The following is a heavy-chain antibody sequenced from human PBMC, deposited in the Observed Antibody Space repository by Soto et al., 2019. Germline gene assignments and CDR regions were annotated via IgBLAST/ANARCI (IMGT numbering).Heavy chain of an antibody. V-gene: IGHV4-30-4*01. D-gene: IGHD7-27*01. CDR1: GGSISSGGYF. CDR2: VYNIGST. Sequence: QVQLQESGPGLVEPSQTLSLTCTVSGGSISSGGYFWSRIRQPPGKGLEWIGHVYNIGSTYSNPSLTSRVTISVDTSKNQFSLRLSFVTAADTAVYYCARGPAGDKVDYWGQGTLVTVSS. J-gene: IGHJ4*02. CDR3: ARGPAGDKVDY.